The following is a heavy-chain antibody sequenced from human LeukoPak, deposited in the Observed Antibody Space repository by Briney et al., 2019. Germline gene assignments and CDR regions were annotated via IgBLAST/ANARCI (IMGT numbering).Heavy chain of an antibody. CDR1: GGNFSSYA. Sequence: SVKVSCKASGGNFSSYAINWVRQDPGQGLEWMGRIIPIFGTANYAQKFQGRVTITADESTSTAYMELSSLRSEDTAVYYCASRNEYSSSSTDYFDYWGQGTLVTVSS. V-gene: IGHV1-69*13. J-gene: IGHJ4*02. D-gene: IGHD6-6*01. CDR2: IIPIFGTA. CDR3: ASRNEYSSSSTDYFDY.